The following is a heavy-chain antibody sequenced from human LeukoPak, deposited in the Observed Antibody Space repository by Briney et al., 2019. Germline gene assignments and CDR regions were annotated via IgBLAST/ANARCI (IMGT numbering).Heavy chain of an antibody. D-gene: IGHD3-22*01. CDR3: ARAPDSSGYYWNDAFDI. V-gene: IGHV1-69*05. CDR2: IIPIFGTA. CDR1: GGTFISYA. Sequence: SVKVSCKASGGTFISYAISWVRQAPGQGLEWRGRIIPIFGTANYAQKFQGRVTITTDESTSTAYMELSSLRSEDTAVYYCARAPDSSGYYWNDAFDIWGQGTMVTVSS. J-gene: IGHJ3*02.